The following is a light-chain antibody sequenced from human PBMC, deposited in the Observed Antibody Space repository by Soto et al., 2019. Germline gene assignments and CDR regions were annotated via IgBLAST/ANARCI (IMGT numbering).Light chain of an antibody. V-gene: IGKV1-39*01. CDR2: AAS. J-gene: IGKJ1*01. CDR3: QQSYSTPGT. CDR1: QSISSY. Sequence: DIQMTQSPSSLSTSVGDRVTITCRASQSISSYLNWYQQKPGKAPKLLIYAASSLQSGVPSRFSGSGSGTDFTLTISSLHPEDFATYYCQQSYSTPGTFGQGTKV.